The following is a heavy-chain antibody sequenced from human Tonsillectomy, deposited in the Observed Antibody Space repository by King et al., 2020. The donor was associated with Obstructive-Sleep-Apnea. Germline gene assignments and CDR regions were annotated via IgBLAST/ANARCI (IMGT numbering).Heavy chain of an antibody. D-gene: IGHD2-21*02. CDR2: ISGSGGST. CDR1: GFTFSRHA. J-gene: IGHJ6*02. CDR3: AKGDHSYYYYGMDV. Sequence: QLVQSGGGLVQPGGSLRLSCAASGFTFSRHAMSWVRQAPGKGLEWVSSISGSGGSTYYADSVKGRFTISRDNSKNTLYLQMNSLRAEDTAVYYCAKGDHSYYYYGMDVWGQGTTVTVSS. V-gene: IGHV3-23*04.